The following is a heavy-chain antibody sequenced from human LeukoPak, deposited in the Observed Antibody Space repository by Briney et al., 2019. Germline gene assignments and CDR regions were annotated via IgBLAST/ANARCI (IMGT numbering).Heavy chain of an antibody. J-gene: IGHJ4*02. Sequence: PGWSLRLSCAATGFTLTANGMHWVRQAPGKGLEPVAIICWEGSKEFYADSVKGRFIISRDISKNTLYLEMSSLRAEDTAVYYCARDDDTNSQYSRLNYWGQGTLVTVSS. V-gene: IGHV3-33*01. D-gene: IGHD2-8*01. CDR1: GFTLTANG. CDR3: ARDDDTNSQYSRLNY. CDR2: ICWEGSKE.